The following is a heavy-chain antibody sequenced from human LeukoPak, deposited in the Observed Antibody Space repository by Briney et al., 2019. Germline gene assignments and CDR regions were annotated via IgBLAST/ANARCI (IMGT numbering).Heavy chain of an antibody. CDR3: ARNPRGTSPPDYFDY. J-gene: IGHJ4*02. D-gene: IGHD3-16*01. CDR1: GFTFSDYY. CDR2: ISRSGSTI. V-gene: IGHV3-11*04. Sequence: PGGSLRLSCAASGFTFSDYYMSWIRQAPGKGPEWVSYISRSGSTIYYADSVKGRFTISRDNAKNSLYLQMNSLRAEDTAVYYCARNPRGTSPPDYFDYWGQGTLVTVSS.